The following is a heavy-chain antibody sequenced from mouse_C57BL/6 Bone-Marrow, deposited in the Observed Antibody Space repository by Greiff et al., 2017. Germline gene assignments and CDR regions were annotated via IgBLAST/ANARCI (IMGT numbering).Heavy chain of an antibody. CDR2: IYPSDSET. CDR3: ARGAYSFYYAMDY. J-gene: IGHJ4*01. V-gene: IGHV1-61*01. Sequence: VQLQQPGAELVRPGSSVKLSCKASGYTFTSYWMDWVKQRPGQGLEWIGNIYPSDSETHYNQKFKDKATLTVDKSSSTAYMQLSSLTSEDSAVYYCARGAYSFYYAMDYWGQGTSVTVSS. CDR1: GYTFTSYW.